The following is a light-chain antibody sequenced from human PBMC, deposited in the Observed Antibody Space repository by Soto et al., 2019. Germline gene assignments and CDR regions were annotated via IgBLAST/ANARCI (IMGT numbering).Light chain of an antibody. CDR2: DIS. CDR1: QDVTTN. J-gene: IGKJ5*01. CDR3: QQYNNWTFS. Sequence: EISMTQFPAILSASPGGGATLSCRAAQDVTTNFAWYHMRRGQPPRILIYDISTRATGVPARFSGSGSGTEFTLTISGLQSEDFALYLCQQYNNWTFSFGPGTRLEIK. V-gene: IGKV3-15*01.